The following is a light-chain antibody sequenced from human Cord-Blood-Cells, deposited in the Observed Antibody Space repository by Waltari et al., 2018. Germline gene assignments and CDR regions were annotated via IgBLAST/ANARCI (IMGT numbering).Light chain of an antibody. CDR1: QGISNS. Sequence: DIQMTQSPSSLSASVGDRVTITCRARQGISNSLAWYQPKPGKAPKLLLYAASRLESGVPSRFSGSGSGTDYTLTISSLQPEDFATYYCQQYYSTPYTFGQGTKLEIK. CDR3: QQYYSTPYT. V-gene: IGKV1-NL1*01. CDR2: AAS. J-gene: IGKJ2*01.